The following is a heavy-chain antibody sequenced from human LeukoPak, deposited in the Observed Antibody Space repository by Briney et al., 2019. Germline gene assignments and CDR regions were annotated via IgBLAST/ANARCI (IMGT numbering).Heavy chain of an antibody. V-gene: IGHV4-30-4*08. CDR3: ARDHVHSSTSGSSPWVAFDI. J-gene: IGHJ3*02. CDR1: GGSISSGDYY. Sequence: PSQTLSLTCTVSGGSISSGDYYWSWIRQPPGKGLEWIGYIYYSGSTYYNPSLKSRVTISVDTSKNQFSLKLSSVTAADTAVYYCARDHVHSSTSGSSPWVAFDICGQGTMVTVSS. D-gene: IGHD2-2*01. CDR2: IYYSGST.